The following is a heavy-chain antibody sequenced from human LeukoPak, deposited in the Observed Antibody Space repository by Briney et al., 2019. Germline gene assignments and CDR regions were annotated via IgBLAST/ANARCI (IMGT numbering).Heavy chain of an antibody. J-gene: IGHJ3*02. Sequence: PSETLSLTCAVYGGSFSGYYWSWIRQPPGKGLEWIGEINHSGSTNYNPSLKSRVTISVDTSKNQFSLKLSSVTAADTAVYYCARVARYNWNGVDAFDIWGQGTMVTVSS. CDR1: GGSFSGYY. V-gene: IGHV4-34*01. CDR2: INHSGST. CDR3: ARVARYNWNGVDAFDI. D-gene: IGHD1-1*01.